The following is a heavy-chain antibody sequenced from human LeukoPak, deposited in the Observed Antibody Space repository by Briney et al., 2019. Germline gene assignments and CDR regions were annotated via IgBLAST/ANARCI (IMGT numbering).Heavy chain of an antibody. CDR1: GGSISSGSYY. J-gene: IGHJ3*02. Sequence: SQTLSLTCTVSGGSISSGSYYWSWIRQPAGKGLEWIGRIYSDGSTNYSPSLKSRVTISVDTSKNQFSLKLSSVTAADTAVYYCAGELWDYSSAFDIWGQGTMVTVSS. CDR3: AGELWDYSSAFDI. D-gene: IGHD1-7*01. V-gene: IGHV4-61*02. CDR2: IYSDGST.